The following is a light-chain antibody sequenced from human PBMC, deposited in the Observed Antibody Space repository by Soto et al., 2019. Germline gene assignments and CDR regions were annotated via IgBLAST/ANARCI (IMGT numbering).Light chain of an antibody. CDR3: SSYTSSSTPP. V-gene: IGLV1-40*01. J-gene: IGLJ1*01. CDR1: SSNIGAGYD. CDR2: RNT. Sequence: QSVLTQPPSVSGAPGQRVIISCTGSSSNIGAGYDVHWYQQLPGTAPRLLIYRNTNRPSGVPDRFSGSKSGNTASLTISGLQAEDEADYYCSSYTSSSTPPFGTGTKV.